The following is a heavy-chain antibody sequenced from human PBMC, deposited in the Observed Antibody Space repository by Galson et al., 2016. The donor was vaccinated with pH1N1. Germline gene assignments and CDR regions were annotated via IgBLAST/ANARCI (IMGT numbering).Heavy chain of an antibody. CDR2: ITTSGDSL. J-gene: IGHJ6*02. CDR1: GFTFSGFE. V-gene: IGHV3-48*03. Sequence: SLSLSCAASGFTFSGFEMNWVRQAPGKGLEWISYITTSGDSLYYADSVKGRFTISRDNAKNSLYLQMNSLRVEDTAVYYCARDYYYYYGMDVWGQGTTVTVSS. CDR3: ARDYYYYYGMDV.